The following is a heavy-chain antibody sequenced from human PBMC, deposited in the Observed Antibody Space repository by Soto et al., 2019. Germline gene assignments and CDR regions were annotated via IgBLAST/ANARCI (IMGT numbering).Heavy chain of an antibody. Sequence: QITLKESGPPLVKPTQTLTLTCTFSGFSLTTRGVGVGWIRQPPGKALECLALIYWDDDKRYSPSLQSRLSSTKDTSKTHVVLTMTNVHPVDTATYYCAHIPNSYHYDWFDPWGQGTLVSVSS. D-gene: IGHD3-22*01. CDR3: AHIPNSYHYDWFDP. J-gene: IGHJ5*02. CDR2: IYWDDDK. V-gene: IGHV2-5*02. CDR1: GFSLTTRGVG.